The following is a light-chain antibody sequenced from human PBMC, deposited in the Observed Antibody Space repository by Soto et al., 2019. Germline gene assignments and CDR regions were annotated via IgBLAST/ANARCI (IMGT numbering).Light chain of an antibody. V-gene: IGLV2-8*01. Sequence: QSALTQPPSASASPGHSVTISCTGTSSDVGAYDYVSWYQHLPGTAPKLIIYEVNKRPSGVPDRFPGSKSGNTASLTVSGLQAEDEADYYCASYAGSTNFYVFGTGTKVTVL. J-gene: IGLJ1*01. CDR3: ASYAGSTNFYV. CDR1: SSDVGAYDY. CDR2: EVN.